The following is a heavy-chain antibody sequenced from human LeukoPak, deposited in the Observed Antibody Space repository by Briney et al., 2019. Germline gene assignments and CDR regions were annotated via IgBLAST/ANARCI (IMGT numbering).Heavy chain of an antibody. CDR1: GFTFSSYS. Sequence: GGSLRLSCAASGFTFSSYSMNWVRQAPGKGLEWVSSISRSSSYIYYADSVKGRFTISRDNAKNSLYLQMNSLRAEDTAVYYCARALYDFWSGYPTDYWGQGTLVTVSS. D-gene: IGHD3-3*01. V-gene: IGHV3-21*06. CDR2: ISRSSSYI. J-gene: IGHJ4*02. CDR3: ARALYDFWSGYPTDY.